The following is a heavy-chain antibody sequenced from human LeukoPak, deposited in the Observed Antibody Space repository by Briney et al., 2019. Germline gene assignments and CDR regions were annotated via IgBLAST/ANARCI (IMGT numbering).Heavy chain of an antibody. CDR3: ARDYCGGDCYPPYFDY. Sequence: GESLKISCKGSGYSFTSYWIGWVRQMPGKGLEWMGIIYPGDSDTRYSPSFQGQVTMSADKSITTAYLQWSSLKASDTAMYYCARDYCGGDCYPPYFDYWGQGTLVTVSS. J-gene: IGHJ4*02. CDR2: IYPGDSDT. V-gene: IGHV5-51*01. D-gene: IGHD2-21*02. CDR1: GYSFTSYW.